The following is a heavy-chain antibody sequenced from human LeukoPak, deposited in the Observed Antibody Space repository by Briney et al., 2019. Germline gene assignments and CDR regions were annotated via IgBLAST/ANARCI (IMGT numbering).Heavy chain of an antibody. D-gene: IGHD2-2*01. V-gene: IGHV4-59*01. CDR3: ARTSKGVVVPAARGYFDY. CDR2: IYYSGST. J-gene: IGHJ4*02. Sequence: SEALSLTCTVSGGSISSYYWSWIRQPPGKGLEWIGYIYYSGSTNYNPSLKSRVTISVDTSKNQFSLKLSSVTAADTAVYYCARTSKGVVVPAARGYFDYWGQGTLVTVSS. CDR1: GGSISSYY.